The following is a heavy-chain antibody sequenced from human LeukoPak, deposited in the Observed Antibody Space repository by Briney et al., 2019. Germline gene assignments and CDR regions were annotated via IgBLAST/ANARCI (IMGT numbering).Heavy chain of an antibody. J-gene: IGHJ4*02. Sequence: GGSLRLSCVAPGFTVSGNYMSWVRQAPGKGLQWVSVIYSGGTTYYVDSVKGRFIISRDRSKNTLYLQMNSLRAEDSAMYYCARGSGTYPSPMDYWGQGTLVTVSS. CDR3: ARGSGTYPSPMDY. CDR2: IYSGGTT. D-gene: IGHD1-26*01. V-gene: IGHV3-66*01. CDR1: GFTVSGNY.